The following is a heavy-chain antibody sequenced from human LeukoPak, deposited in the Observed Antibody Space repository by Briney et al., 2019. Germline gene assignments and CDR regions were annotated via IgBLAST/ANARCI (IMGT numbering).Heavy chain of an antibody. J-gene: IGHJ4*02. CDR1: GFTFSSYA. Sequence: PGGSLRLSCAASGFTFSSYAMHWVRQAPGKGLEYVSGISTNGGSTYYADSVKGRFTISRDNAKNSLYLQMNSLRAEDTAVYYCARDAMVRGVIKPFDYWGQGTLVTVSS. CDR3: ARDAMVRGVIKPFDY. V-gene: IGHV3-64*02. D-gene: IGHD3-10*01. CDR2: ISTNGGST.